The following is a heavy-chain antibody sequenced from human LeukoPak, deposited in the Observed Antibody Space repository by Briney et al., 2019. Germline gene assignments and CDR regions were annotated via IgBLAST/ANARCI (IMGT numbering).Heavy chain of an antibody. CDR1: GGSINPYF. Sequence: SETLSLTCTVSGGSINPYFWSWIRQPPGKGLEWIGHIYYSGSTTYSPSLKSRVTISVDTSKNQFSLKLRSVTAADTAVYYCATVAVIRGVTYFDYWGQGTLVTVSS. D-gene: IGHD3-10*01. CDR3: ATVAVIRGVTYFDY. V-gene: IGHV4-59*01. CDR2: IYYSGST. J-gene: IGHJ4*02.